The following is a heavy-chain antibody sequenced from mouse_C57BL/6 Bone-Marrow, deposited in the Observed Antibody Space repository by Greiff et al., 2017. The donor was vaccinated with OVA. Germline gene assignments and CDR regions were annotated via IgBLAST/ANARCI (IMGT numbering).Heavy chain of an antibody. CDR3: ASLYDGRGFAY. D-gene: IGHD2-3*01. J-gene: IGHJ3*01. V-gene: IGHV1-42*01. CDR2: INPSTGGT. CDR1: GYSFTGYY. Sequence: VQLQQSGPELVKPGASVKISCKASGYSFTGYYMNWVKQSPEKSLEWIGEINPSTGGTTYNQKFKAKATLTVDKSSSTAYMQLKSLTSEDSAVYYCASLYDGRGFAYWGQGTLVTVSA.